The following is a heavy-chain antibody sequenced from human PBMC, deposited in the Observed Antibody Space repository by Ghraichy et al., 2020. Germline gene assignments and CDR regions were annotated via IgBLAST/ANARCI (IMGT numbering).Heavy chain of an antibody. CDR3: ERDQGGWPPTFDY. Sequence: IGWISAYNGNTNYAQKLQGRVTMTTDTSTSTAYMELRSLRSDDTAVYYCERDQGGWPPTFDYWGQGTLVTVSS. D-gene: IGHD6-19*01. V-gene: IGHV1-18*01. J-gene: IGHJ4*02. CDR2: ISAYNGNT.